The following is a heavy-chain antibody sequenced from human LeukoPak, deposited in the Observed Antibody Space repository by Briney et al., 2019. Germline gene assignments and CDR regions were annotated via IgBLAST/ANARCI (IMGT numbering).Heavy chain of an antibody. CDR1: GGSISSSSYY. CDR2: IYYSGST. CDR3: ARQKAAAGSNWFDP. D-gene: IGHD6-13*01. J-gene: IGHJ5*02. Sequence: SETLSLTCTVSGGSISSSSYYWGWIRQPPGKGLEWIGSIYYSGSTYYNPSLKSRVTTSVDTSKNQFSLKLSSVTAADTAVYYCARQKAAAGSNWFDPWGQGTLVTVSS. V-gene: IGHV4-39*01.